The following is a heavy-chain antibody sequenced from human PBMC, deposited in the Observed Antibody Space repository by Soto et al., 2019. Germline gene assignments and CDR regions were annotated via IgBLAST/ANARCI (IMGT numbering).Heavy chain of an antibody. V-gene: IGHV1-24*01. J-gene: IGHJ3*02. CDR2: FDPEDGET. CDR1: GYTLTELS. D-gene: IGHD3-3*01. CDR3: ATDLFSTIFGVVIKLGAFDI. Sequence: SVKVSCKVSGYTLTELSMHWVRQAPGKGLEWMGGFDPEDGETIYAQKFQGRVTMTEDTSTDTAYMELSSLRSEDTAVYYCATDLFSTIFGVVIKLGAFDIWGQGTMVTVSS.